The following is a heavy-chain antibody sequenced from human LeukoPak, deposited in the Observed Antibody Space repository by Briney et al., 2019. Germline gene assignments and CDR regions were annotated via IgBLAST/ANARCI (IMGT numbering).Heavy chain of an antibody. V-gene: IGHV3-74*01. J-gene: IGHJ3*02. Sequence: GGSLRLSCAASGFTFSSYWMHWVRQAPGKGLVWVSRISSDGSSTSYADSVKGRFTISRDNAKNTLYLQMNSLRAEDTAVYYCAKYTAEGLDAFDIWGQGTMVTVSS. D-gene: IGHD5-18*01. CDR2: ISSDGSST. CDR1: GFTFSSYW. CDR3: AKYTAEGLDAFDI.